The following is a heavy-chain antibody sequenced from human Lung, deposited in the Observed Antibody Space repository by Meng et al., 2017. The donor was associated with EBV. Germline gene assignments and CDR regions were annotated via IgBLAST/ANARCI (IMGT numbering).Heavy chain of an antibody. J-gene: IGHJ4*02. CDR2: IYYSGST. CDR3: ATIKERTTVTPFDY. Sequence: QGQLKEAGPGLVKPSQTLSLTCTVAGGSISSGDYYWSWIRQPPGKGLEWIGYIYYSGSTYYNPSLKSRVTISVDTSKNQFSLKLSSVTAADTAVYYCATIKERTTVTPFDYWGQGTLVTVSS. CDR1: GGSISSGDYY. D-gene: IGHD4-17*01. V-gene: IGHV4-30-4*01.